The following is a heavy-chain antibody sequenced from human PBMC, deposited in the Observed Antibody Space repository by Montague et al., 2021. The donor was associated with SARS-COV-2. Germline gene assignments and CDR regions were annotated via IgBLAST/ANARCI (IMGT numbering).Heavy chain of an antibody. CDR2: TYYRTKWYN. J-gene: IGHJ4*02. Sequence: CAISGDSVSRDGAAWNWIRQSPSRGLEWPGRTYYRTKWYNDYEVSVKSRITINPDTSKNQISLQLNSVTPEDTAVYYCARTSASSDYWGQGTLVTVSS. CDR3: ARTSASSDY. CDR1: GDSVSRDGAA. V-gene: IGHV6-1*01. D-gene: IGHD1-26*01.